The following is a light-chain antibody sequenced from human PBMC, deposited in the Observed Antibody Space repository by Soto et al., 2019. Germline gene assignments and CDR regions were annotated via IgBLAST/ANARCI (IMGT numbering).Light chain of an antibody. Sequence: QSALTQPRSVSGSPGQSVTIFCTGTSSDVGGYNYVSWYQHHPGKAPKLMIYDVSKRPSGVPDRFSGSKSGNTASLTISGLQAEDEADYYCCSYAGSPYVFGTGTKLTVL. V-gene: IGLV2-11*01. CDR1: SSDVGGYNY. J-gene: IGLJ1*01. CDR2: DVS. CDR3: CSYAGSPYV.